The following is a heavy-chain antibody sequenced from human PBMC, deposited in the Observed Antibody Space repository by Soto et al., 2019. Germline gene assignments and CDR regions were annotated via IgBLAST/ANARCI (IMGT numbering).Heavy chain of an antibody. CDR3: AKTGYCSGGSCHYIDY. D-gene: IGHD2-15*01. J-gene: IGHJ4*01. V-gene: IGHV3-23*01. CDR1: GFTFSRSG. CDR2: IGGSGGGT. Sequence: PGGSLRLSCAASGFTFSRSGMSWVRQAPGMGLEWVSGIGGSGGGTYYADFVKGRFSIFRDDSKDMLYLQMNSLRVEDTAVYYCAKTGYCSGGSCHYIDYWGHGTLVTVSS.